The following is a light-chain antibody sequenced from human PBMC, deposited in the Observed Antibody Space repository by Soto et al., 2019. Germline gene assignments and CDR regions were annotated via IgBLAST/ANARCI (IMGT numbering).Light chain of an antibody. J-gene: IGLJ1*01. CDR3: QSYDSRLSGDV. CDR2: GNS. V-gene: IGLV1-40*01. CDR1: SSNIGAGYD. Sequence: QSVLTQPPSVSGAPGQRVTISCTGSSSNIGAGYDVHWYQQLPGTAPKLLIYGNSNRPAGVPDRFSGSKSGTSASLAITGLQAEDVADYYCQSYDSRLSGDVFGTGTKVTVL.